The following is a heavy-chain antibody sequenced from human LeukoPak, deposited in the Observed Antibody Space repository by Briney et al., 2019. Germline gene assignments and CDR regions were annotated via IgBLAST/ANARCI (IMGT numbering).Heavy chain of an antibody. V-gene: IGHV4-4*07. D-gene: IGHD4-17*01. CDR3: ARGRPVTIRYWYFDL. CDR1: GGSISSYY. Sequence: SETLSLTCTVSGGSISSYYWSWIRQPAGKGLEWIGRIYTSGSTNYNPSLKSRVTMSVDTSKNQSSLKLSSVTAADTAVYYCARGRPVTIRYWYFDLWGRGTLVTVSS. J-gene: IGHJ2*01. CDR2: IYTSGST.